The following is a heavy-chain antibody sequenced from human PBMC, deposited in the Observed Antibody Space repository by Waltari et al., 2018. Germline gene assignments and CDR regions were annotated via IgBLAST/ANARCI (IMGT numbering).Heavy chain of an antibody. CDR3: ASSVVVTNDAFDI. CDR1: GYTFSNYD. J-gene: IGHJ3*02. Sequence: QVQLVQSGAEVKKPGASVKVSCTASGYTFSNYDINWVRQATGQGLEWMGWMNPNSGNTGYAQKFQGRVTMTRNTSISTAYMELSSLRSEDTAVYYCASSVVVTNDAFDIWGQGTMVTVSS. D-gene: IGHD2-21*02. V-gene: IGHV1-8*01. CDR2: MNPNSGNT.